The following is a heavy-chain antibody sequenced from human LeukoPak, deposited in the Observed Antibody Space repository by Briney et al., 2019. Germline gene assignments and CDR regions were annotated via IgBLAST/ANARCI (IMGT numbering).Heavy chain of an antibody. Sequence: PGGSLGLSCAASGFSYSNYGMHWVRQAPGKGLEWVAFIRFDGSDKYYADSVKGRFNISRDNSKNTLYLQMNSLSDEDTAVYYCSKDLPNWATDCWGQGTLVAVSS. J-gene: IGHJ4*02. CDR3: SKDLPNWATDC. CDR2: IRFDGSDK. V-gene: IGHV3-30*02. CDR1: GFSYSNYG. D-gene: IGHD3-16*01.